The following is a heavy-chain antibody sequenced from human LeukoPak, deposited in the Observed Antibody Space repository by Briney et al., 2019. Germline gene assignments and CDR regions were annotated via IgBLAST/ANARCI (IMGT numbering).Heavy chain of an antibody. Sequence: ASVKVSCKASEYTFTGYYIHWVRQAPGQGLEWMGWINPKSRGTDYAQRFRGRVTLTRDKPISTVYMELNALRSDDTAVYYCARGASLTYYYDSSGSFSFDYWGQGTLVTVSS. CDR1: EYTFTGYY. V-gene: IGHV1-2*02. D-gene: IGHD3-22*01. J-gene: IGHJ4*02. CDR2: INPKSRGT. CDR3: ARGASLTYYYDSSGSFSFDY.